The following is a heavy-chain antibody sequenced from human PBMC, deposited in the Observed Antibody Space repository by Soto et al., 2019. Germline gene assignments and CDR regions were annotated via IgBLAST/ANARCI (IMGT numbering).Heavy chain of an antibody. CDR2: FYYSQST. Sequence: QLQLQESGPELVKPSETLSLNCTVSGGSLTSNSYYWGWIRQPPGKGLEWIGSFYYSQSTYFNPSLKSRVTISVETSNNQYSLKLSAVTAADTAVYYCARRSTVTYDYWGQGILVTVSS. CDR3: ARRSTVTYDY. J-gene: IGHJ4*02. CDR1: GGSLTSNSYY. D-gene: IGHD4-17*01. V-gene: IGHV4-39*01.